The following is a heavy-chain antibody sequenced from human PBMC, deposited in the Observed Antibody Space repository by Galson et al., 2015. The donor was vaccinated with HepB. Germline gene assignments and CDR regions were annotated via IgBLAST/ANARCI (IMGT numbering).Heavy chain of an antibody. J-gene: IGHJ6*02. D-gene: IGHD2-2*01. V-gene: IGHV3-30*18. Sequence: SLRLSCAASGFTFSSYGMHWVRQAPGKGLEWVAVISYDGSNKYYADSVKGRFTISRDNSKNTLYLQMNSLRAEDTAVYYCAKERLGCSSTSCYARGYYYYGMDVWGQGTTVTVSS. CDR1: GFTFSSYG. CDR2: ISYDGSNK. CDR3: AKERLGCSSTSCYARGYYYYGMDV.